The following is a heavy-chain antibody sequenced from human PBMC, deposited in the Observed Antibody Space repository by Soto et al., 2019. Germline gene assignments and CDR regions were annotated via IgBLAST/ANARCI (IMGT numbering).Heavy chain of an antibody. D-gene: IGHD3-9*01. J-gene: IGHJ4*02. Sequence: QITLKESGPTLVKPTQTLTLTCTFSGFSLSTSGVGVGWIRQPPGEALEWLAVIYWDDAKGYSPSLKNRLTINKDISKNQVVLTMTNMGSMDTGTYYCARKGPEDWPLDYWGQGTVVTVSS. CDR2: IYWDDAK. CDR1: GFSLSTSGVG. CDR3: ARKGPEDWPLDY. V-gene: IGHV2-5*02.